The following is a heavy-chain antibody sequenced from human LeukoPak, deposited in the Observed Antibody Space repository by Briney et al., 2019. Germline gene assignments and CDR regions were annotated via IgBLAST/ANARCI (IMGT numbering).Heavy chain of an antibody. J-gene: IGHJ4*02. V-gene: IGHV4-38-2*01. CDR2: IYHSGST. Sequence: SETLSLTCAVSGYSISSGYYWGWIRQPPGKGLEWIGIIYHSGSTYYNPSLKSRVTISVDTSKNQFSLKLSSVTAADTAVYYCARQGGAYYYDSSGYCDYWGQGTLVTVSS. CDR3: ARQGGAYYYDSSGYCDY. D-gene: IGHD3-22*01. CDR1: GYSISSGYY.